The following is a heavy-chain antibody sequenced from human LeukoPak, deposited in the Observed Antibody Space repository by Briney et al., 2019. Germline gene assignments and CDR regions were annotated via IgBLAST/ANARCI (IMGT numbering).Heavy chain of an antibody. CDR3: AKRVAVAGMNFDY. V-gene: IGHV3-23*01. Sequence: GGSLRLSCAASGFTFTSYAMSWVRKAPGKGLEWVSAISASGGSTYFADSVKGRFTISRDNSKNTLYLQMNSLRVEDTAVYYCAKRVAVAGMNFDYWGRGTLVTVSS. CDR1: GFTFTSYA. CDR2: ISASGGST. J-gene: IGHJ4*02. D-gene: IGHD6-19*01.